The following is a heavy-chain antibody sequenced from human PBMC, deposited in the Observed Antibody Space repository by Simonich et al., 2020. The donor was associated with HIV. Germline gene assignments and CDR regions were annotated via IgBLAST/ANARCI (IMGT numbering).Heavy chain of an antibody. Sequence: QVQLVESGGGVVQPGRSQRLSCAASGFTFGSYGMHWVRQAPGKGLEGVAVRWSDGSNKYYADSAKGRFTISRDNSKNTLYLQMNSLRAEDTAVYYCARPTGDGGFDYWGQGTLVTVSS. D-gene: IGHD7-27*01. CDR3: ARPTGDGGFDY. CDR1: GFTFGSYG. CDR2: RWSDGSNK. V-gene: IGHV3-33*01. J-gene: IGHJ4*02.